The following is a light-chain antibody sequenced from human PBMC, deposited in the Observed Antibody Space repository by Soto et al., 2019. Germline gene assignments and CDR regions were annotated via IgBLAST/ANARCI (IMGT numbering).Light chain of an antibody. CDR2: GTS. CDR1: QSVGRDY. V-gene: IGKV3-20*01. Sequence: EIVLTQSPGTLSLSPGARATLSCRASQSVGRDYLAWYQQKPGQAPRLLIHGTSYRATGIPDRFRGSGSGTDFILTISRLEPEDFAVYYCQQYGSSPTFGQGTKV. J-gene: IGKJ1*01. CDR3: QQYGSSPT.